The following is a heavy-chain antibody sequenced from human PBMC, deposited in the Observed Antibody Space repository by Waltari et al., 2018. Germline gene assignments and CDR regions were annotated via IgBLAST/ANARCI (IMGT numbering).Heavy chain of an antibody. J-gene: IGHJ4*02. CDR3: AKDAFGNTYLDF. V-gene: IGHV3-30*02. CDR1: GFAFNIYG. D-gene: IGHD2-2*02. CDR2: TRFDGINK. Sequence: QVQLVESGGAGVQPGGSLRLSCAASGFAFNIYGMHWVRQAPGKGLEWVAFTRFDGINKHYADSVTGRFTISRDNSRNTLYLQRNSLRSEDTAMYYCAKDAFGNTYLDFWGQGTLVTVSS.